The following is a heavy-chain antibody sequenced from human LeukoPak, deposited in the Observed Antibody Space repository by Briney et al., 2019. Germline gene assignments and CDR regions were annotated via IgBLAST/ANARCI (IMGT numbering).Heavy chain of an antibody. CDR1: GGSISSSSHY. CDR3: ARLVRYCSTNSCYPFDY. D-gene: IGHD2-2*01. Sequence: PSETLSVTCTVSGGSISSSSHYWGWIRQPPGKGLEWIGSMYYSGGTYYNPSLKSRVTISIDTSKNQFSLKLNSVTAADTAVYYCARLVRYCSTNSCYPFDYWGQGTLVTVSS. V-gene: IGHV4-39*01. CDR2: MYYSGGT. J-gene: IGHJ4*02.